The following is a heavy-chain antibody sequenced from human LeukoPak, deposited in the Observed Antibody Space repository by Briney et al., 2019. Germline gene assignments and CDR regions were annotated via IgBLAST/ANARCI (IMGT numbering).Heavy chain of an antibody. Sequence: PGGSLRLSCAASGFTFSDYHMSWIRQAPGKGLEWVSYISSSGSTIYYADSVKGRFTISSDNAKNSLYLQMNSLRAEDTAVYYCARGSGTNFWSGYYTGFDYWGQGTLVTVSS. J-gene: IGHJ4*02. D-gene: IGHD3-3*01. V-gene: IGHV3-11*04. CDR1: GFTFSDYH. CDR2: ISSSGSTI. CDR3: ARGSGTNFWSGYYTGFDY.